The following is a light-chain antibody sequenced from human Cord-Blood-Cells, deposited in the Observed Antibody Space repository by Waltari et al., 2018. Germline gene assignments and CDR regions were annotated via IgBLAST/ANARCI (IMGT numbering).Light chain of an antibody. J-gene: IGLJ1*01. CDR3: SSYTSSSTYV. V-gene: IGLV2-18*02. CDR1: SSDVGSYNR. CDR2: EVS. Sequence: QSALTQPPSVSGSPGQSVTISCTGTSSDVGSYNRVSWYQQPPGTAPKLMIYEVSNRPSGVPYRFSGSKSGNTASLTISGLQAEDEAEYYCSSYTSSSTYVFGTGTKVTVL.